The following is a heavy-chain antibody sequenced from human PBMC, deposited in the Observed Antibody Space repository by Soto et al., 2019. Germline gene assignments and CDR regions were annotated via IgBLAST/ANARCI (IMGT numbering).Heavy chain of an antibody. V-gene: IGHV3-30*18. CDR2: ISYDGSNK. J-gene: IGHJ6*02. CDR3: AKTRFLEWLRDDMDV. Sequence: GGSLRLSCAASGFTFSSYGMHWVRQAPGKGLEWVAVISYDGSNKYYADSVKGRFTISRDNSKNTLYLQMNSLRAEDTAVYYCAKTRFLEWLRDDMDVWGQGTTVTVSS. D-gene: IGHD3-3*01. CDR1: GFTFSSYG.